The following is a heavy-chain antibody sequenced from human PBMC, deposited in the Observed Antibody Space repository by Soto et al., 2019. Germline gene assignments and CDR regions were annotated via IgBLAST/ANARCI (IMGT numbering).Heavy chain of an antibody. J-gene: IGHJ4*02. V-gene: IGHV3-74*01. CDR3: VRVKATSGWGAFDY. CDR2: INGDGSVT. CDR1: GFTFSGFW. Sequence: EVQLVESGGGLVQPGGSLRLSCTASGFTFSGFWMHWVRQAPGKGLVWVSRINGDGSVTNYADSVKGRFTISRDNAKNTLYLQMNSMRVEVTAVYYCVRVKATSGWGAFDYWGQGTLVTVSS. D-gene: IGHD6-19*01.